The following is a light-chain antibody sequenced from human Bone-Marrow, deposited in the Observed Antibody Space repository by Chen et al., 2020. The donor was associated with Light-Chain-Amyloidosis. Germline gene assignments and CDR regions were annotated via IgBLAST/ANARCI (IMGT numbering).Light chain of an antibody. CDR2: RDT. V-gene: IGLV3-25*03. J-gene: IGLJ2*01. CDR1: DLPTKY. CDR3: QTADSSGTYEGI. Sequence: SYELTQPPSVSVAPGQTARITCSGDDLPTKYAYWYQQKPGQAPVLVIHRDTERPSGISERFSGSSSGTTATLTISGFKAEDEADYHCQTADSSGTYEGIFGGGTKLTVL.